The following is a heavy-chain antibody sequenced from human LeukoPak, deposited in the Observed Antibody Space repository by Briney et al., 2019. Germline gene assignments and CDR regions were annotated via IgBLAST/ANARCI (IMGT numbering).Heavy chain of an antibody. V-gene: IGHV3-7*05. CDR2: VNQEGSEK. J-gene: IGHJ4*02. D-gene: IGHD3-16*02. Sequence: GGSLRLSCAASGFTFSNAWMSWVRQAPGRGLEWVANVNQEGSEKYYVDSVKGRFTISRDNARNALYLQMNSLRAEDTALYYCARDYDYLWGTYRYYYFDYWGQGTLVTVSS. CDR3: ARDYDYLWGTYRYYYFDY. CDR1: GFTFSNAW.